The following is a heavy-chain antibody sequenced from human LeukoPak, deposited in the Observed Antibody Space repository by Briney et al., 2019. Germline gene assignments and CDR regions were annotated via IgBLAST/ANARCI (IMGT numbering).Heavy chain of an antibody. D-gene: IGHD3-10*01. V-gene: IGHV4-4*07. J-gene: IGHJ3*02. CDR1: GGSISSYY. Sequence: SETLSLTCTVSGGSISSYYWSWIRQPAGKGLEWIGRIYTSGSTNYNPSLKSRVTISVDTSKNQFSLKLSSVAAADTAVYYCAGRYGSGSYYLRWGAFDIWGQGTMVTVSS. CDR3: AGRYGSGSYYLRWGAFDI. CDR2: IYTSGST.